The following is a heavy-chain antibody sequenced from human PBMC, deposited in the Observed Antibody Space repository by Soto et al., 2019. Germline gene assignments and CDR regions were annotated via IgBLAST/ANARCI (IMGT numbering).Heavy chain of an antibody. V-gene: IGHV4-39*01. CDR2: IYYSGST. Sequence: PLEILSLTCTVSGGSIISSSYFWGWIRQPPGKGLEWIGSIYYSGSTYYNPSLKSRVTVSVDTSKNQFSLKLSSVIAADTAVYYCARHPSDFWFDPWGQGTLVTVSS. CDR3: ARHPSDFWFDP. D-gene: IGHD2-21*02. CDR1: GGSIISSSYF. J-gene: IGHJ5*02.